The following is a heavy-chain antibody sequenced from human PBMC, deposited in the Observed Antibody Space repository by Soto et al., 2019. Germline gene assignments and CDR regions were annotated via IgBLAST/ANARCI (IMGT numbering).Heavy chain of an antibody. V-gene: IGHV3-30-3*01. CDR1: GFSFSISP. J-gene: IGHJ4*02. CDR3: ARDPKTSGGQHWAFNYFDS. CDR2: ISYDGTNK. D-gene: IGHD7-27*01. Sequence: GGSLRVSCAASGFSFSISPMHWVRQAPGKGPEWVALISYDGTNKFYADSVKGRFTISRDNSKSTLYLQVDSLRPEDAAVYYCARDPKTSGGQHWAFNYFDSWGQGTLVTVSS.